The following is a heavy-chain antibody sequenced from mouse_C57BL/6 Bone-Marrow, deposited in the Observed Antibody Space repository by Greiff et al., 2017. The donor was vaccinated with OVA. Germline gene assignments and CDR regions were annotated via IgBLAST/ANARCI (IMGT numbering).Heavy chain of an antibody. D-gene: IGHD2-3*01. CDR2: IYPSDSET. Sequence: QVQLQQSGAELVRPGSSVKLSCKASGYTFTSYWMDWVKQRPGQGLEWIGNIYPSDSETHYNQKFKDKATLTVDKSSSTAYMQLSSLTSEDSAVYYCASHDGYYPGFAYWGQGTLVTVSA. V-gene: IGHV1-61*01. J-gene: IGHJ3*01. CDR3: ASHDGYYPGFAY. CDR1: GYTFTSYW.